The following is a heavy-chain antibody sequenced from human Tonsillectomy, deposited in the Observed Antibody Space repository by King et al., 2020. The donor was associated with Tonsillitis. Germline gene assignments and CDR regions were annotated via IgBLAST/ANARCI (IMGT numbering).Heavy chain of an antibody. D-gene: IGHD1-26*01. CDR2: IYYSGST. Sequence: QLQESGPGLVKPSETLSLTCTVSGGSISSYYWSWIRQPPGKGLEWIGYIYYSGSTNYNPSLKSRVTISVDTSKNQFSLKLSSVTAADTAVYYCARGRNPIVGASLPDYWGQGPLVTVSS. CDR1: GGSISSYY. J-gene: IGHJ4*02. CDR3: ARGRNPIVGASLPDY. V-gene: IGHV4-59*01.